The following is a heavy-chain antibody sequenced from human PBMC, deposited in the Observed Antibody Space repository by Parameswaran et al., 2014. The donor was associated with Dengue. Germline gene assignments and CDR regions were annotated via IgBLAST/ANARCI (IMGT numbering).Heavy chain of an antibody. CDR2: IFYSGST. V-gene: IGHV4-30-4*01. Sequence: VRQMPGKGLEWIGYIFYSGSTYYNPSLKSRLTISVDTSKNQFSLKLSSVTAADTAIYYCARTSKEVRGERPSSYYYYYGMDVWGQGTTVTVSS. D-gene: IGHD3-10*01. J-gene: IGHJ6*02. CDR3: ARTSKEVRGERPSSYYYYYGMDV.